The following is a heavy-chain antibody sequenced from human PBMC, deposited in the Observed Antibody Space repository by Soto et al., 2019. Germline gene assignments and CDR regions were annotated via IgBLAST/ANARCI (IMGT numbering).Heavy chain of an antibody. J-gene: IGHJ4*02. V-gene: IGHV1-18*01. CDR1: GYTFTSYG. CDR3: AKDIGSSGWYWSATLDY. Sequence: GASVKVSCKASGYTFTSYGISWVRQAPGQGLEWMGWISAYNGNTNYAQKLQGRVTMTTDTSTSTAYMELRSLRSDDTAVYYCAKDIGSSGWYWSATLDYWGQGTLVTVSS. CDR2: ISAYNGNT. D-gene: IGHD6-13*01.